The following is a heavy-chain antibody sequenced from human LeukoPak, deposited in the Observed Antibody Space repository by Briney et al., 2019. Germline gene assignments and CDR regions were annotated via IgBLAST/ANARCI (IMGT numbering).Heavy chain of an antibody. J-gene: IGHJ6*02. CDR1: GFTFTISA. V-gene: IGHV1-58*02. D-gene: IGHD4-17*01. CDR3: AAGQTTVTTSYYYYYGMDV. CDR2: IIVGSGNT. Sequence: GTSVKVSCKASGFTFTISAMQWVRQARGQRLEWIGWIIVGSGNTNYAQKFQERVTITRDMSTSTAYMELSSLRSEDTAVYYCAAGQTTVTTSYYYYYGMDVWGQGTTVTVSS.